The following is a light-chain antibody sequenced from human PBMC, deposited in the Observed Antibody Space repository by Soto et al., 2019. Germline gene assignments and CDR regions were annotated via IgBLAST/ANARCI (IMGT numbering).Light chain of an antibody. CDR1: QSVSSY. CDR3: QHRTNWPLT. J-gene: IGKJ4*01. CDR2: DAS. Sequence: EIVLTQSPATLSLSPRERATLSCRASQSVSSYLGWYQQKPGQDPRLLIYDASNRATGIPARFSGSGSGTDFTLTISSLEPEDFAIDYCQHRTNWPLTFGGGTKVEIK. V-gene: IGKV3-11*01.